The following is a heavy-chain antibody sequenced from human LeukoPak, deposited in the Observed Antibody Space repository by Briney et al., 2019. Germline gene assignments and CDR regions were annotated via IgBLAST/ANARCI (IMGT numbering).Heavy chain of an antibody. CDR2: INSDGSST. J-gene: IGHJ4*02. CDR1: GFTFSSYW. D-gene: IGHD1-26*01. CDR3: ASIVGASYPFDY. Sequence: GGSLRLSCAASGFTFSSYWMHWVRQAPGKGLVWVSRINSDGSSTSYADSVQGRFTISRDNAKNTLYLQMNSLRAEDTAVYYCASIVGASYPFDYWGQGTLVTVSS. V-gene: IGHV3-74*01.